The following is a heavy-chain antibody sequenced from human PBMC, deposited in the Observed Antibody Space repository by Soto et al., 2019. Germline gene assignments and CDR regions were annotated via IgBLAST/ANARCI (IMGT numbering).Heavy chain of an antibody. J-gene: IGHJ6*02. D-gene: IGHD2-21*01. CDR2: ISSSSSYT. CDR1: GFTFSDYY. Sequence: GGSLRLSCAASGFTFSDYYMSWIRQAPGKGLEWVSYISSSSSYTNYADSVKGRFTISRDNAKNSLYLQMNSLRAEDTAVYYCAREQTLIAASYHYYYGMDVWGQVTTVTVSS. V-gene: IGHV3-11*05. CDR3: AREQTLIAASYHYYYGMDV.